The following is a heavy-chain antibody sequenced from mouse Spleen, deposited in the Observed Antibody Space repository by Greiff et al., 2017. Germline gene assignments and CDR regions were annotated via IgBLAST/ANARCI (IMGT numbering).Heavy chain of an antibody. J-gene: IGHJ3*01. CDR1: GYSFTGYY. V-gene: IGHV1-42*01. D-gene: IGHD2-1*01. Sequence: VQLQQSGPELVKPGASVKISCKASGYSFTGYYMNWVKQSPEKSLEWIGEINPSTGGTTYNQKFKAKATLTVDKSSSTAYMQLKSLTSEDSAVYYCARGDYGNPFAYWGQGTLVTVSA. CDR3: ARGDYGNPFAY. CDR2: INPSTGGT.